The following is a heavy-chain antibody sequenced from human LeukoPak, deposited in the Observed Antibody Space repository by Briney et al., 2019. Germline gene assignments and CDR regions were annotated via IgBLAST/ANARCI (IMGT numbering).Heavy chain of an antibody. CDR1: GFNFNDYD. D-gene: IGHD1-26*01. CDR2: IRNDGTTK. V-gene: IGHV3-30*02. CDR3: AKDQPDVGATAWFFDY. Sequence: GRSLRLSCEASGFNFNDYDINWVRQAPGKGLEWVAFIRNDGTTKYYTDSVKGRFTISRDNSKNTLYLQMNSLRAEDTAVYYCAKDQPDVGATAWFFDYWGQGTLVTVSS. J-gene: IGHJ4*02.